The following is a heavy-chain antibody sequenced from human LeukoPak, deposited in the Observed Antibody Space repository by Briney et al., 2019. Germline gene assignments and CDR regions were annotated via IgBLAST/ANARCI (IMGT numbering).Heavy chain of an antibody. D-gene: IGHD3-22*01. CDR3: ARDREGHDNSGYYLLRYFDY. CDR1: GYTFTGYY. Sequence: ASVKVSCKASGYTFTGYYMHWVRQAPGQGLEWMGWINPNSGGTDYAQKFQGRVTMTRDTSISTAYMELSGLRSDDTAVYYCARDREGHDNSGYYLLRYFDYWGQGTPVTVSS. V-gene: IGHV1-2*02. J-gene: IGHJ4*02. CDR2: INPNSGGT.